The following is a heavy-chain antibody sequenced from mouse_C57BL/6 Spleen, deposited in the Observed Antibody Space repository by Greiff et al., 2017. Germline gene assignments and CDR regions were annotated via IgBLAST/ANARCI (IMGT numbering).Heavy chain of an antibody. J-gene: IGHJ3*01. CDR2: IRSKSNNYAT. CDR3: VREGYSNLAWFAY. CDR1: GFSFNTYA. D-gene: IGHD2-5*01. V-gene: IGHV10-1*01. Sequence: EVKLMESGGGLVQPKGSLKLSCAASGFSFNTYAMNWVRQAPGKGLEWVARIRSKSNNYATYYADSVKDRFTISRDDSESMLYLQMNNLKTEDTAMYYCVREGYSNLAWFAYWGQGTLVTVSA.